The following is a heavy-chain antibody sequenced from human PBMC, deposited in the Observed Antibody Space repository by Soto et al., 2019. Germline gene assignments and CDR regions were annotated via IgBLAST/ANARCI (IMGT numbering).Heavy chain of an antibody. CDR2: IGGSGRNT. V-gene: IGHV3-23*01. D-gene: IGHD6-13*01. J-gene: IGHJ4*02. Sequence: PGGSLRLSCAASGFMFSRSGMTWVRQAPGMRLESVAGIGGSGRNTYYADSVKGRFTIPRDNSKNTLFLQMNSLRDEDTAIYYCAKDGLSDSPSAIDYWGQGTRVTVS. CDR1: GFMFSRSG. CDR3: AKDGLSDSPSAIDY.